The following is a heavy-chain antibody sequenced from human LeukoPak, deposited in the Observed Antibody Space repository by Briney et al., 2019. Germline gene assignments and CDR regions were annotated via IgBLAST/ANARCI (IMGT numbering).Heavy chain of an antibody. J-gene: IGHJ4*02. D-gene: IGHD1-26*01. CDR2: IKSDGSST. CDR3: VFWGELHAYDY. V-gene: IGHV3-74*01. Sequence: PGGSLRLSCAASGFTFSTYWMHWVRQVPGKGLVWVSRIKSDGSSTTYADSVKGRFTISRDNAKNTLYLQMNSLRAEDTAVYYCVFWGELHAYDYWGQGTLVTVSS. CDR1: GFTFSTYW.